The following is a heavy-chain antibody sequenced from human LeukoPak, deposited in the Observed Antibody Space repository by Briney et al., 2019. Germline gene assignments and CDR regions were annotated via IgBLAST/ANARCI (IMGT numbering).Heavy chain of an antibody. CDR1: GFTFSSYG. CDR3: AKDQSKKLMIVVVKGTFDI. CDR2: IRYDGSNK. J-gene: IGHJ3*02. V-gene: IGHV3-30*02. D-gene: IGHD3-22*01. Sequence: PGGSLRLSCAASGFTFSSYGMHWVRQAPGKGLEWVAFIRYDGSNKYYADSVKGRFTISRDNSKNTLYLQMNSLRAEDTAVYYCAKDQSKKLMIVVVKGTFDIWGQGTMVTVSS.